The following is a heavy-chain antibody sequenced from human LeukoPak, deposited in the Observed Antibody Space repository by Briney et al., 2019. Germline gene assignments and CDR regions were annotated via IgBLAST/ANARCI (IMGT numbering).Heavy chain of an antibody. CDR1: GFTFSSYE. CDR2: ISFSGSTI. CDR3: AKDMARGLWFGESRFDY. J-gene: IGHJ4*02. V-gene: IGHV3-48*03. Sequence: PGGSLRLSCVASGFTFSSYEMNWVRQAPGKGLEWVSYISFSGSTIYYADSVKGRFTISRDNAKSSLYLQMNSLRAEDTALYYCAKDMARGLWFGESRFDYWGQGTLVTVSS. D-gene: IGHD3-10*01.